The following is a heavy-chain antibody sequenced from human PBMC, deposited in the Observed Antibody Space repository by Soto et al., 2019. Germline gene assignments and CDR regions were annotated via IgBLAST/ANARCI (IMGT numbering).Heavy chain of an antibody. J-gene: IGHJ4*02. Sequence: SETLSLTCAVSGYSIGSAYYWGWLRQPPGKELQWIATIYHTGSAYSNASLKSRVTISLDTSRNHFSLKLTSVTAADTAVYYCARGYGGNFGSWGQGTLVSVSS. D-gene: IGHD4-17*01. CDR1: GYSIGSAYY. V-gene: IGHV4-38-2*01. CDR3: ARGYGGNFGS. CDR2: IYHTGSA.